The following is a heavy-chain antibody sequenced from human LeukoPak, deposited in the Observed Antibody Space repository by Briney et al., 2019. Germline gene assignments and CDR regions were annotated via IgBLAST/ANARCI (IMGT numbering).Heavy chain of an antibody. CDR1: GYTFTVYY. CDR3: ALYSSGLFDP. D-gene: IGHD6-19*01. V-gene: IGHV1-2*02. J-gene: IGHJ5*02. Sequence: GASVKVSCKASGYTFTVYYMHWVRQAPGQGLEWMGWINPNSGGTNYVQNFQGRVTMTRDTSITTAYLELSGLRSDDTAVYYCALYSSGLFDPWGQGTLVTVSS. CDR2: INPNSGGT.